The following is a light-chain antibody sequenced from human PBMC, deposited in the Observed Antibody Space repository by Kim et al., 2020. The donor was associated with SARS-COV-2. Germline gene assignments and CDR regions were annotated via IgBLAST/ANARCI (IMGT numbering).Light chain of an antibody. CDR2: GAS. Sequence: EIVLTQSPGTLSLSPGERATLSCRASQSVSNSYLAWYQQKPGQAPRLLIYGASSRATGIPDRFSGSGSGTDFTFSISRLEPEDLAVYYCQQYGSSPLTFGGGSKVVIK. CDR3: QQYGSSPLT. CDR1: QSVSNSY. J-gene: IGKJ4*01. V-gene: IGKV3-20*01.